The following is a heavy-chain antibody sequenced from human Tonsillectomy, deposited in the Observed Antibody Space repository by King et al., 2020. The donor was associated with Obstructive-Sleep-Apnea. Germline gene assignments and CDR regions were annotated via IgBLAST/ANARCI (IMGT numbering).Heavy chain of an antibody. D-gene: IGHD3-16*01. V-gene: IGHV4-39*01. CDR2: IYYSGST. CDR1: VGSITSSSYY. Sequence: QLQESGPGLMKPSETLSLTCTVSVGSITSSSYYWCWIRQPPGKGLEWIGSIYYSGSTYYNPSLKSRVTISVDTSKNQFSLKLSSLTAAHTAVYYCARHRLRFGYYFDYWGQGTLVTVSS. J-gene: IGHJ4*02. CDR3: ARHRLRFGYYFDY.